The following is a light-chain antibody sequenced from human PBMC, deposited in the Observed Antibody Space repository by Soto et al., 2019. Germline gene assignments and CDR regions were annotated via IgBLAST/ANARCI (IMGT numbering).Light chain of an antibody. V-gene: IGLV4-69*01. J-gene: IGLJ2*01. CDR1: SEHSTYA. Sequence: QAVVTQSPSASASLGASVKVTCTLNSEHSTYAIAWHRQQPEKGHRYLMRIYSDGSHVRGDGIPDRFLGSSSGAARHLTISILQSDDEAEYYCQTWGAGSVVFGGGTKLTVL. CDR3: QTWGAGSVV. CDR2: IYSDGSH.